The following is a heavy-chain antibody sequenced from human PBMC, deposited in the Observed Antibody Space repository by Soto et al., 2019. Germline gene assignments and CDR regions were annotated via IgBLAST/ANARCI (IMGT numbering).Heavy chain of an antibody. CDR1: GYSISSGYY. V-gene: IGHV4-38-2*01. J-gene: IGHJ4*02. CDR3: ARGVTGTLDF. CDR2: VYHNGVA. Sequence: PSETLSLTCDVSGYSISSGYYWNWIRQSPGKGLEWLGCVYHNGVAFYNPSLKSRLRLTPDTSKNRFSLTLTSVAAADTAVYFCARGVTGTLDFWGQGTLVTVSS. D-gene: IGHD1-20*01.